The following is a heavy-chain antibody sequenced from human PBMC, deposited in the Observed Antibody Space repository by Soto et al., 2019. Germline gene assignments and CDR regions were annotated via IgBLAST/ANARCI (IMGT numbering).Heavy chain of an antibody. CDR1: GFSLTTRGVG. CDR3: PHRRVKGDILNGYYDVFDI. J-gene: IGHJ3*02. Sequence: SGPTLVNPTQTLTLTCTFSGFSLTTRGVGVGWIRQPPGKALEGLALIYWDDDQRYSPSLKSRLTITKDTFKNQVVLKMTNMAPVDTAKYYCPHRRVKGDILNGYYDVFDIWGQGTMVTVSS. D-gene: IGHD3-9*01. V-gene: IGHV2-5*02. CDR2: IYWDDDQ.